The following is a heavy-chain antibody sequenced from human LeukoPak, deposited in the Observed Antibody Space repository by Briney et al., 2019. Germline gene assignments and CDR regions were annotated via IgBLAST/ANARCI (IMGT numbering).Heavy chain of an antibody. CDR2: IYYSGST. CDR3: ARASSSWYGGGYYYYYMDV. V-gene: IGHV4-31*03. Sequence: SETLSLTCTVSGGSISSGGYYWSWIRQHPGKGLEWIGYIYYSGSTYYNPSLKSRVTISVDTSKNQFSLKLSSVTAADTAVYYCARASSSWYGGGYYYYYMDVWGKGTTVTVSS. D-gene: IGHD6-13*01. CDR1: GGSISSGGYY. J-gene: IGHJ6*03.